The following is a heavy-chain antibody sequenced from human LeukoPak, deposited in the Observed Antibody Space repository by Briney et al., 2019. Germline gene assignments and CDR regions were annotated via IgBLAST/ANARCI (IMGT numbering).Heavy chain of an antibody. CDR1: GGSISAYY. D-gene: IGHD2-15*01. J-gene: IGHJ4*02. Sequence: SETLSLTCSVYGGSISAYYWSWIRQPPGKGLEWIGEINHSRGTNYNPSLKSRVTILLDASKNQFSLNLSSVTAADTAVYYCAREDYYFDYWGQGTPVTVSS. CDR3: AREDYYFDY. CDR2: INHSRGT. V-gene: IGHV4-34*01.